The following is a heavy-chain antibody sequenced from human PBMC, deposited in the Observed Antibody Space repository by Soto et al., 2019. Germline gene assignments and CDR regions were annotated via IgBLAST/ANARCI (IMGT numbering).Heavy chain of an antibody. CDR1: EFTFSCFA. CDR3: VKEPYRSFVLGTFDY. CDR2: GSGSGGTT. D-gene: IGHD6-6*01. V-gene: IGHV3-23*01. Sequence: EVQLLESGGGLVQPGNSLRLSCAASEFTFSCFAMSWVRHAPGKGLEWVSGGSGSGGTTYHADSVKGRFTISRDNSKNTLYLQMNSLRVEDTAVYYSVKEPYRSFVLGTFDYWGQGALVTVSS. J-gene: IGHJ4*02.